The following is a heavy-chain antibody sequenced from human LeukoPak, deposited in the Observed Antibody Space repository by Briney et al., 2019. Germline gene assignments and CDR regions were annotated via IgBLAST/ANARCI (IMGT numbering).Heavy chain of an antibody. J-gene: IGHJ4*02. Sequence: GGSLRLSCTTSGFSFSFYGIHWVRQAPGKGLAWVAFIRYDSRIIHYADSVKGRFTISRDNSKNTLHLQMNTLRAEDTAVYYCASRIATAGSVDYWGQGTLVTVSS. CDR1: GFSFSFYG. CDR3: ASRIATAGSVDY. D-gene: IGHD6-13*01. CDR2: IRYDSRII. V-gene: IGHV3-30*02.